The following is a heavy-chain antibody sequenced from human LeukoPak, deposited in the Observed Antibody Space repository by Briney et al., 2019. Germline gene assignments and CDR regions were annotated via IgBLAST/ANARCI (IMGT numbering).Heavy chain of an antibody. V-gene: IGHV4-59*13. J-gene: IGHJ6*03. CDR1: GGSISSYY. CDR3: ARDQQGYSYGLYYYYYYYMDV. CDR2: IYYSGST. Sequence: SETLSLTCTVSGGSISSYYWSWIRQPPGKGLEWIGYIYYSGSTNYNPSLKSRVTISVDTSKNQFSLKLSSVTAADTAVYYCARDQQGYSYGLYYYYYYYMDVWGKGTTVTVSS. D-gene: IGHD5-18*01.